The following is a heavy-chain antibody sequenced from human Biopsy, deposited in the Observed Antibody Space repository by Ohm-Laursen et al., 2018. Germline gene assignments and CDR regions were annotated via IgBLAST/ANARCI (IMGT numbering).Heavy chain of an antibody. Sequence: SLRLSCAASGVTLSGYSMNWVRQAPGKGLEWVSSIRSGGDYMFYADSVKGRFTISRDNAKNSLYLQMNSLRAEDTAVYYPARDQRGPSLLEAKLTPNYFDYWGRGSLVTVSS. CDR3: ARDQRGPSLLEAKLTPNYFDY. D-gene: IGHD1-1*01. CDR1: GVTLSGYS. J-gene: IGHJ4*02. V-gene: IGHV3-21*01. CDR2: IRSGGDYM.